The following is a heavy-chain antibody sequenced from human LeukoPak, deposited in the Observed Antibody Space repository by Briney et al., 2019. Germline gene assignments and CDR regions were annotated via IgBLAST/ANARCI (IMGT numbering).Heavy chain of an antibody. CDR3: ARVQGYCHEESLSFDY. Sequence: GESLKISCKGAGYGFSGYWVAWVRQMPGKGLEWMGIVYPDGSNTRYSPSFRGQVTMSADKSISTAFLQWSSLQASDTAMYYCARVQGYCHEESLSFDYWGQGTQVTVSS. CDR2: VYPDGSNT. CDR1: GYGFSGYW. D-gene: IGHD2-21*02. V-gene: IGHV5-51*01. J-gene: IGHJ4*02.